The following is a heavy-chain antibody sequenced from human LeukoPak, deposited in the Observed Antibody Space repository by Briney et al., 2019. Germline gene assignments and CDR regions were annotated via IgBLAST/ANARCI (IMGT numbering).Heavy chain of an antibody. V-gene: IGHV3-23*01. CDR2: ISGSGGST. CDR1: GFTFSSYA. J-gene: IGHJ4*02. D-gene: IGHD3-22*01. CDR3: AKVVLDSSGYRFDY. Sequence: SGGSLRLSCAASGFTFSSYAMSWVRQAPGKGLEWVSAISGSGGSTYYADSVKGRFTISRDNSKNTLYLQMNSLRAEDTAVYYCAKVVLDSSGYRFDYWGQGTLVTVSS.